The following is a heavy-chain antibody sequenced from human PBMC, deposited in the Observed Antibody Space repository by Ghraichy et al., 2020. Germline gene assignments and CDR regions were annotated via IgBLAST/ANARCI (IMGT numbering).Heavy chain of an antibody. CDR3: AREGQWLVLDFDY. D-gene: IGHD6-19*01. Sequence: SETLSLTCAVSGYSISSGYYWGWIRQPPGKGLEWIGSIYHSGSTYYNPSLKSRVTISVDTSKNQFSLKLSSVTAADTAVYYCAREGQWLVLDFDYWGQGTLVTVSS. J-gene: IGHJ4*02. V-gene: IGHV4-38-2*02. CDR1: GYSISSGYY. CDR2: IYHSGST.